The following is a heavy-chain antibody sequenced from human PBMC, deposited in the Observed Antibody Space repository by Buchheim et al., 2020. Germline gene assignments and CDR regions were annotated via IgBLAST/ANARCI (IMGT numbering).Heavy chain of an antibody. CDR2: INSDGSST. V-gene: IGHV3-74*01. J-gene: IGHJ6*02. D-gene: IGHD2-8*01. CDR1: GFTFSSYW. Sequence: EVQLVESGGGLVQPGGSLRLSCAASGFTFSSYWMHWVRQAPGKGLVWVSRINSDGSSTSYADSAQGRFTISRDNAEKTLYLEMNRLRAEDTAVYYCAGVEAKGWVYYYGMDVWGQGTT. CDR3: AGVEAKGWVYYYGMDV.